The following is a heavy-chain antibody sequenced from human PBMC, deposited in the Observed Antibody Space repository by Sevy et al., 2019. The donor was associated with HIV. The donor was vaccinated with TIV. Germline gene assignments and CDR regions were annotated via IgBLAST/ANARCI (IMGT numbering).Heavy chain of an antibody. V-gene: IGHV3-11*01. CDR2: ISGSNSDGSDK. D-gene: IGHD4-17*01. CDR3: ARDHVKDGDLGDYYYFAMDV. J-gene: IGHJ6*02. CDR1: GFTISDYY. Sequence: GGSLRLSCAGSGFTISDYYMSWIRQAPGKGLEWISYISGSNSDGSDKYYADSVKGRFTISRDNAKNSMYLQMNRLRAEDTAVYYCARDHVKDGDLGDYYYFAMDVWGQGTTVTVSS.